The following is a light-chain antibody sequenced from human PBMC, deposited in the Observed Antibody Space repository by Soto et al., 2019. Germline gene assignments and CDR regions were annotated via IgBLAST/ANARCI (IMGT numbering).Light chain of an antibody. Sequence: EIVLTQSPGTLSLSPGERATLSCRASQSVSSSSLAWYQHKPGQAPRLLIFGVSTRATGIPDRFSGSGSGTDFTLTISRLEPEDFAVYYCHQYESSLWTFGQGTKVDIK. J-gene: IGKJ1*01. V-gene: IGKV3-20*01. CDR2: GVS. CDR1: QSVSSSS. CDR3: HQYESSLWT.